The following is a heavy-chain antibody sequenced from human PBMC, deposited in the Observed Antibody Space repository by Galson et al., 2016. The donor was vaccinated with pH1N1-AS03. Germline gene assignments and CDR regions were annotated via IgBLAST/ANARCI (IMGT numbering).Heavy chain of an antibody. J-gene: IGHJ4*02. CDR1: GDTFTKYS. CDR3: VTAFKGSIFGASEYYFDY. D-gene: IGHD3-3*01. V-gene: IGHV1-69*04. Sequence: SVKVSCKASGDTFTKYSISWVRQAPGQGLEWMGRIIPMLGLANYPQKFQGRVTITADKSTSTAYMDLSGLRSEDTAIYYCVTAFKGSIFGASEYYFDYWGQGTLVTVSS. CDR2: IIPMLGLA.